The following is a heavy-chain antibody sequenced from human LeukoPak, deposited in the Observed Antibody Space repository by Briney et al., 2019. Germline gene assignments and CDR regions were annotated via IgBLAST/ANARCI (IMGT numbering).Heavy chain of an antibody. CDR3: ARDRRSSTWYYFDY. J-gene: IGHJ4*02. CDR1: SGSISSDY. V-gene: IGHV4-59*01. D-gene: IGHD6-13*01. Sequence: SETLSLTCTVSSGSISSDYWTWLRQPPGKGLEWMGYVYNSGSTNYNPSLKSRVTISVDTSKNQFSLKLTSVTAADTAVYYCARDRRSSTWYYFDYWGQGTLVTVS. CDR2: VYNSGST.